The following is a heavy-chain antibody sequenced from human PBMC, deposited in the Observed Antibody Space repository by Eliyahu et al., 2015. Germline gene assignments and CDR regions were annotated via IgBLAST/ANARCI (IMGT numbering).Heavy chain of an antibody. CDR3: ASRLLVYAIGNYFYGLDV. Sequence: QVQLVESGGGAVQPGRSLXLXCAASGFXFXXSAMHWVRXAPGKGLEGGAVISHXGSDKDYAESVKGRFTISRDNSKSTLYLQGDRMRAEDTAVYYCASRLLVYAIGNYFYGLDVWGQGTTVTVSS. V-gene: IGHV3-30-3*01. CDR1: GFXFXXSA. D-gene: IGHD2-8*01. J-gene: IGHJ6*02. CDR2: ISHXGSDK.